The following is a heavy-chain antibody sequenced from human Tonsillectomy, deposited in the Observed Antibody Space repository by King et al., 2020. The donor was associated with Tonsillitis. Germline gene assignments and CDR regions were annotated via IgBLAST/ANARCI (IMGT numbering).Heavy chain of an antibody. J-gene: IGHJ4*02. CDR2: INPNSGGT. V-gene: IGHV1-2*02. Sequence: VQLVESGAEVKKPGASVKVSCKASGYTFTDYYMHWVRQAPVQGLEWMGWINPNSGGTKYAQKFQGRVTMTRDTSISTAYMELSRLRSDDTAVYYCAGFSGASHAVGAIPFDYWGQGTLVTVSS. CDR3: AGFSGASHAVGAIPFDY. D-gene: IGHD1-26*01. CDR1: GYTFTDYY.